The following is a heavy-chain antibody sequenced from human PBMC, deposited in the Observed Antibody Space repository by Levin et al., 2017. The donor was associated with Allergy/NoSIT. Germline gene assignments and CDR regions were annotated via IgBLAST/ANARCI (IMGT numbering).Heavy chain of an antibody. CDR3: TRSWIQQFTPDFDY. CDR1: GYTFTGHN. CDR2: INPNTGGT. J-gene: IGHJ4*02. V-gene: IGHV1-2*06. D-gene: IGHD5-18*01. Sequence: ASVKVFCKTSGYTFTGHNVHWVRQAPGQGLKWMGRINPNTGGTDYAQNFQGRVTMTRDTSINTAYMELSGLTSDDTAVYYCTRSWIQQFTPDFDYWGQGTLVTVSS.